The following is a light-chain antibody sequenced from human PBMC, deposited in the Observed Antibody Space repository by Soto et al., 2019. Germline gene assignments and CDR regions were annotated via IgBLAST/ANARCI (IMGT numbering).Light chain of an antibody. Sequence: QSVLTQPASVSGSLGQSITISCTGTSSDVGGYNYVSWYQQHPGKAPKLIIYEVNKRPSGVPDRFSGSKSGNTASLTISGLQAEDEADYYCSSYTSSSTLVFGTGTKVTVL. CDR3: SSYTSSSTLV. CDR1: SSDVGGYNY. J-gene: IGLJ1*01. CDR2: EVN. V-gene: IGLV2-14*01.